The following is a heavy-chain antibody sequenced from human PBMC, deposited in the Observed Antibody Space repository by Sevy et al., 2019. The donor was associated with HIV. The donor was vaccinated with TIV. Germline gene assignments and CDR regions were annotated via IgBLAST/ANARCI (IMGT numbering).Heavy chain of an antibody. CDR2: IYYSGST. J-gene: IGHJ4*02. CDR3: ARDITAMAFFDY. V-gene: IGHV4-30-4*01. CDR1: GGSISSGDYY. Sequence: SETLSLTCTVSGGSISSGDYYWSWIRQPPGKGLEWIGYIYYSGSTNYNPSLKSRVTISVDTSKNQFSLKLSSVTAADTAVYYCARDITAMAFFDYWGQGTLVTVSS. D-gene: IGHD5-18*01.